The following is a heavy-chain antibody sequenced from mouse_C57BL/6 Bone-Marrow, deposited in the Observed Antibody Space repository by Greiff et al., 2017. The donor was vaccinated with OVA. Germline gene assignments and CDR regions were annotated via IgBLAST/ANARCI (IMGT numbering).Heavy chain of an antibody. CDR1: GYTFTSYW. D-gene: IGHD3-1*01. V-gene: IGHV1-5*01. CDR2: IYPGNIDT. CDR3: SSGRDYFDY. J-gene: IGHJ2*01. Sequence: EVHLQQSGTVLARPGASVKMSCKTSGYTFTSYWMHWVKQRPGQGLEWIGAIYPGNIDTSYNQKFKGQATLTAGTAASTAYMELSSRTNEDSAVYDCSSGRDYFDYWGQGTTLTVSS.